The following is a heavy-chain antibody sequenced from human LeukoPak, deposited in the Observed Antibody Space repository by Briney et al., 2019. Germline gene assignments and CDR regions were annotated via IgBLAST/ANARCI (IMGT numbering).Heavy chain of an antibody. CDR3: ARGRVIAAAVPSYWYFDL. CDR1: GGSISSYY. V-gene: IGHV4-4*07. J-gene: IGHJ2*01. Sequence: SETLSLTCTVSGGSISSYYWSWIRQPAGKGLEWIGRIYTSGSTNYNPSLKSRVTMSVDTSKNQFSLKLSSVTAADTAVYYCARGRVIAAAVPSYWYFDLWGRDTLVTVSS. CDR2: IYTSGST. D-gene: IGHD6-13*01.